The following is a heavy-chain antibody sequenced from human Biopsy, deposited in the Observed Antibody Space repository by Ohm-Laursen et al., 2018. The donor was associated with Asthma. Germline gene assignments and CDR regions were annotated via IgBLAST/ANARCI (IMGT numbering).Heavy chain of an antibody. J-gene: IGHJ4*02. D-gene: IGHD4-23*01. CDR3: SRNKIDDGIYFDD. V-gene: IGHV4-59*07. CDR2: VSYSFEYSGST. Sequence: SDTLSLTCSVSGGPISGYYWSWIRQAPGKGLEWIGYVSYSFEYSGSTNYNPSLKSRVTISVDTSKNQFSLTLSSVTAADTAIYYCSRNKIDDGIYFDDWGLGTLVTVSS. CDR1: GGPISGYY.